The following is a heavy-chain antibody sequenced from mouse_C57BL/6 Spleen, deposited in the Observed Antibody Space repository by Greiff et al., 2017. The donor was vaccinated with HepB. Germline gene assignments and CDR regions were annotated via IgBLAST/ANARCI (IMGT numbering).Heavy chain of an antibody. CDR1: GFTFSDYG. J-gene: IGHJ2*02. CDR2: ISSGSSTI. V-gene: IGHV5-17*01. CDR3: ARLVRVYIDY. Sequence: EVMLVESGGGLVKPGGSLKLSCAASGFTFSDYGMHWVRQAPEKGLEWVAYISSGSSTIYYADPVKGRFTISRDNAKNTLFLKMTSLRSEDTARYYCARLVRVYIDYWGQGTSLTVSS. D-gene: IGHD2-1*01.